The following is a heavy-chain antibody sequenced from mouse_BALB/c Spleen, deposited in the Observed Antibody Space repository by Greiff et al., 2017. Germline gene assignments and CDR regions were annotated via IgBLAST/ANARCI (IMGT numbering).Heavy chain of an antibody. Sequence: VQLQQPGAELVMPGASVKMSCKASGYTFTDYWMHWVKQRPGQGLEWIGAIDTTDSYTSYNQKFKGKATLTVDESSSTAYMQLSSLTSEDSAVYYCARSYDSYSYWYFDVWGAGTTVTVSA. CDR3: ARSYDSYSYWYFDV. J-gene: IGHJ1*01. V-gene: IGHV1-69*01. CDR2: IDTTDSYT. D-gene: IGHD2-3*01. CDR1: GYTFTDYW.